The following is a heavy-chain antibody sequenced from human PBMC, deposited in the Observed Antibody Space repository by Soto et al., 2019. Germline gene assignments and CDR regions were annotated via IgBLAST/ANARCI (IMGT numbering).Heavy chain of an antibody. D-gene: IGHD6-19*01. V-gene: IGHV4-30-4*01. CDR2: IYYSGST. CDR1: CGSISSGDYY. J-gene: IGHJ6*02. CDR3: ARQEQWLGSYYYYGMDV. Sequence: SETLSLTCTVSCGSISSGDYYWSWIRQPPGKGLEWIGYIYYSGSTYYNPSLKSRVTISVDTSKNQFSLKLSSVTAADTAVYYCARQEQWLGSYYYYGMDVWGQGTTVT.